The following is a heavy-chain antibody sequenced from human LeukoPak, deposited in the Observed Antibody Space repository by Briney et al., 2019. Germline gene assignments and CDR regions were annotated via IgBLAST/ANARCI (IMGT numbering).Heavy chain of an antibody. CDR2: INPSGGST. V-gene: IGHV1-46*01. Sequence: GASVKVSCKASGYTFTSYYMHWLRQAPGLGLEWMGIINPSGGSTSYAQKFQGRVTMTRDTSTSTVYMELSSLRSEDTAVYYCARAPYYYYYMDVWGKGTTVTVSS. CDR1: GYTFTSYY. CDR3: ARAPYYYYYMDV. J-gene: IGHJ6*03.